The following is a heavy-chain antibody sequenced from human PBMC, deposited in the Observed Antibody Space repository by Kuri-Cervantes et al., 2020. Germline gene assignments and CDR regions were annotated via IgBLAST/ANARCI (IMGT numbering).Heavy chain of an antibody. CDR3: ARDMTNEYDSRYYFDY. CDR1: GPTFSSYS. V-gene: IGHV3-21*01. CDR2: TSSWSRYI. J-gene: IGHJ4*02. Sequence: SCVVSGPTFSSYSMDWVRQAPGKWMEWVASTSSWSRYINYADSVKGRFTISRDNAKNALYPQMTSLRAEDTAVYYCARDMTNEYDSRYYFDYWGQGTLVTVSS. D-gene: IGHD3-22*01.